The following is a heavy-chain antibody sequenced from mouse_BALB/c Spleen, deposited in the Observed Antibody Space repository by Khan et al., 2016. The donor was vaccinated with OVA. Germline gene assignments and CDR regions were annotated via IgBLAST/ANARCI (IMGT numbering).Heavy chain of an antibody. D-gene: IGHD1-1*01. CDR3: ARDRYYYGRGLAY. Sequence: VELVESGPGLVAPSQSLSITCTVSGFSLTGYGVNWVRQPPGKGLEWLGMIWGDGSTDYNSALKSRLSISKDNSKNQVFLKMNSLQTDDTARYYGARDRYYYGRGLAYWGQGTLVTVSA. CDR1: GFSLTGYG. V-gene: IGHV2-6-7*01. J-gene: IGHJ3*01. CDR2: IWGDGST.